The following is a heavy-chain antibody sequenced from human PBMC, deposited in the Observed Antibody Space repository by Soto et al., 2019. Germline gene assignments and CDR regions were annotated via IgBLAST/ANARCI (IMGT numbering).Heavy chain of an antibody. J-gene: IGHJ5*02. CDR1: GGSISSYY. CDR2: IYYSGST. D-gene: IGHD6-13*01. CDR3: ARGLAAAGPWGGWFDP. Sequence: SETLSLTCTVSGGSISSYYWSWIRQPPGKGLEWIGYIYYSGSTNYNPSLKSRVTISVDTSKNQFSLKLSSVTAADTAVYYCARGLAAAGPWGGWFDPWGQGTLVTVSS. V-gene: IGHV4-59*01.